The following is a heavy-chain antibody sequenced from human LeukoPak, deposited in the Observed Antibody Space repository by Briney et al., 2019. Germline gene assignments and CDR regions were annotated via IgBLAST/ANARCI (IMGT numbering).Heavy chain of an antibody. Sequence: ASVTVSCKVSGYTLTEVSMHWVRQAPGKGLEWMGGFDPEDGETIYAQKFQGRVTMTEDTSTDTAYMELSSLRSEDTAVYYCATAILAAADSPWSHPIYGMDVWGQGTTVTVSS. CDR3: ATAILAAADSPWSHPIYGMDV. CDR1: GYTLTEVS. D-gene: IGHD6-13*01. J-gene: IGHJ6*02. V-gene: IGHV1-24*01. CDR2: FDPEDGET.